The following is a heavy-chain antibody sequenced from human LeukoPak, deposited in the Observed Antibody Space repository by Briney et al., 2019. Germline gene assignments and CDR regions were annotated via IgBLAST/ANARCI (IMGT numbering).Heavy chain of an antibody. CDR3: AKGENYYDSSGYSHY. CDR1: GFASSDYG. J-gene: IGHJ4*02. CDR2: ISGSGGST. D-gene: IGHD3-22*01. V-gene: IGHV3-23*01. Sequence: GGSLRLSCAASGFASSDYGMHWVRQAPGKGLEWVSAISGSGGSTYYADSVKGRFTISRDNSKNTLYLQMNSLRAEDTAVYYCAKGENYYDSSGYSHYWGQGTLVTVSS.